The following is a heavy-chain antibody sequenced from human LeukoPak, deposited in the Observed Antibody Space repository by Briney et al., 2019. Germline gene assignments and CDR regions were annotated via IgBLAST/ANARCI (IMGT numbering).Heavy chain of an antibody. CDR3: VKSFYASPPAGMDV. D-gene: IGHD2-2*01. CDR2: ISWKSDII. CDR1: GFTFDGYA. V-gene: IGHV3-9*01. Sequence: GGSLRLSCAASGFTFDGYAMHWVRQVPGKGLEWVSTISWKSDIIGYADSVKGRFTISRDNAKSSLYLQMNSLRVEDTALYYCVKSFYASPPAGMDVWGQGTTVTVSS. J-gene: IGHJ6*02.